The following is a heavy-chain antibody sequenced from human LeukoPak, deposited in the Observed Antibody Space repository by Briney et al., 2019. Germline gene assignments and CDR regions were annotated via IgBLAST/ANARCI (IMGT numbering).Heavy chain of an antibody. Sequence: GGSLRLSCAASGFSFSSYAMTWVRQAPGKGLEWVSAISGSGGSTYYADSVKGRFTISRDSSKNTPYLQMNSLRAEDTAVYYCAKDHPFDYYYDSSGYFLYWGQGTLVTVSS. CDR2: ISGSGGST. CDR1: GFSFSSYA. CDR3: AKDHPFDYYYDSSGYFLY. J-gene: IGHJ4*02. V-gene: IGHV3-23*01. D-gene: IGHD3-22*01.